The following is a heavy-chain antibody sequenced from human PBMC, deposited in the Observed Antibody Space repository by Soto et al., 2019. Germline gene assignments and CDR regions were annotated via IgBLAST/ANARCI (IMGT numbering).Heavy chain of an antibody. V-gene: IGHV4-4*07. Sequence: SETLSLTCTVSGGSINTFYWSWVRQPAGKGLEWIGRIFSSGSTSFNPSLESRVAMSVDTPKNHFSLNLSSVTAADMAVYYCAREGSYSAYNFAHGIQLWSFDFWGQGALVTVSS. J-gene: IGHJ4*02. CDR1: GGSINTFY. CDR2: IFSSGST. D-gene: IGHD5-12*01. CDR3: AREGSYSAYNFAHGIQLWSFDF.